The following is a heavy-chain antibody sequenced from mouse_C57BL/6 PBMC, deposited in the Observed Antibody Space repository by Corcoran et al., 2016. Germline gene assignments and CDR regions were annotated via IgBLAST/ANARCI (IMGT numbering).Heavy chain of an antibody. D-gene: IGHD1-1*01. V-gene: IGHV1-26*01. J-gene: IGHJ1*03. CDR3: AKGSSYWYFDV. CDR1: GYTFTDYY. CDR2: INPNNGGT. Sequence: EVQLQQSGPELVKPGASVKISCKASGYTFTDYYMNWVKHSHGKSLEWIGDINPNNGGTSYNQKFKGKATLTVDKSSSTAYMELRSLTSEDSAVYYCAKGSSYWYFDVWGTGTTVTVSS.